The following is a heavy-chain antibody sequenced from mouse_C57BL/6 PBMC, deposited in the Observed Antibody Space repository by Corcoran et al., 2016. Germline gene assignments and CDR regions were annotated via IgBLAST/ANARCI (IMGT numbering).Heavy chain of an antibody. CDR1: GYTFTDYY. V-gene: IGHV1-19*01. J-gene: IGHJ1*03. Sequence: EVQLQQSGPVLVKPGASVKMSCKASGYTFTDYYMNWVKQSHGKSLEWIGVINPYNGGTSYNQKFKGKATLTVDKSSSTAYMELNSLTSEDSAVYYCARGGTTVGGYFDVWGTGTTVTVSS. D-gene: IGHD1-1*01. CDR2: INPYNGGT. CDR3: ARGGTTVGGYFDV.